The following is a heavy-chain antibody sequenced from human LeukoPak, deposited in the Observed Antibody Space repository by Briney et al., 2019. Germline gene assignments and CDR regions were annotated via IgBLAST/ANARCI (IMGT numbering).Heavy chain of an antibody. Sequence: GGSLRLSCAASGFSFNGYGMHWVRQAPGKGLEWVAMIYYDGSVRHYEVSVKGRFTISRDNSKNMLFLQMDSLRAEDTAVYYCARHGSGRNNFDPLDHWGQGTLVTVSS. CDR2: IYYDGSVR. CDR3: ARHGSGRNNFDPLDH. V-gene: IGHV3-33*01. J-gene: IGHJ4*02. CDR1: GFSFNGYG. D-gene: IGHD1-26*01.